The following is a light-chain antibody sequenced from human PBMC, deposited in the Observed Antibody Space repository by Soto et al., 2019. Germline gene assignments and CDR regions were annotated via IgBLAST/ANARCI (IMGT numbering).Light chain of an antibody. Sequence: EIVMTQSPATLSVSPGERATLFCRASQSVNNNFLAWYQQKPGQAPRLLIHGASTRATGIPARFSGSGSGTEFTLTISSLQSEEFAVYYCQQYRAWPLTFGGGTKV. J-gene: IGKJ4*01. CDR1: QSVNNN. CDR3: QQYRAWPLT. V-gene: IGKV3-15*01. CDR2: GAS.